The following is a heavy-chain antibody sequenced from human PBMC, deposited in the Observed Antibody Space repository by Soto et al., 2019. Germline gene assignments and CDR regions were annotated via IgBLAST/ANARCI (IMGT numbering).Heavy chain of an antibody. V-gene: IGHV4-34*01. Sequence: PSETLSLTCAVYGGSFSGYYWSWIRQPPGKGLEWIGEINHSGSTNYNPSLKSRVTISVDTSKNQFSLKLSSVTAADTAVYYCARGLSSSSWHYYYYSYMDVWGKGTKVTVSS. J-gene: IGHJ6*03. CDR2: INHSGST. D-gene: IGHD6-13*01. CDR3: ARGLSSSSWHYYYYSYMDV. CDR1: GGSFSGYY.